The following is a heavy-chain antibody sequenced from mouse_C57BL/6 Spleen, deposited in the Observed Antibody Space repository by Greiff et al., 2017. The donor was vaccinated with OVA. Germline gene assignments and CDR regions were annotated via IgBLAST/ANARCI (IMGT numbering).Heavy chain of an antibody. D-gene: IGHD2-4*01. CDR3: ARGHYDYDDGPYYAMDY. V-gene: IGHV5-17*01. CDR2: ISSGSSTI. Sequence: EVQLVESGGGLVKPGGSLKLSCAASGFTFSDYGMHWVRQAPEKGLEWVAYISSGSSTIYYADTVKGRFTISRDNATNTMFLQMTSLRSEDTAMYYCARGHYDYDDGPYYAMDYWGQGTSVTVSS. J-gene: IGHJ4*01. CDR1: GFTFSDYG.